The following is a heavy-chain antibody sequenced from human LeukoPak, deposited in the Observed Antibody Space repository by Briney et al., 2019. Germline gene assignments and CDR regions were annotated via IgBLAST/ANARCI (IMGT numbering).Heavy chain of an antibody. J-gene: IGHJ3*01. CDR2: IYYSGST. CDR3: ARQRDTASVGAFDV. V-gene: IGHV4-30-4*01. D-gene: IGHD5-18*01. Sequence: PSETLSLTCTVSGGSISSGDYYWSWIRQPPGKGLEWIGYIYYSGSTYYHPSLQNRLTISVDTSKNQFSLKVTSVTAADTALYCARQRDTASVGAFDVWGQGTLVTVSS. CDR1: GGSISSGDYY.